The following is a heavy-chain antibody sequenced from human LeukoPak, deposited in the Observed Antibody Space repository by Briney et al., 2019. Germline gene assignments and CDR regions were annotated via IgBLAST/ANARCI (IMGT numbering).Heavy chain of an antibody. CDR3: ARWISGSSSYFDY. J-gene: IGHJ4*02. Sequence: GGSLRLSCAASGFIFSSYGMHWVRQAPDKGLEWVAFIRYDGSRKYYADSVKGRFTISRDNSKNTLYLQMNSLRAEDTAVYYCARWISGSSSYFDYWGQGTLVTVSS. CDR1: GFIFSSYG. D-gene: IGHD1-26*01. CDR2: IRYDGSRK. V-gene: IGHV3-30*02.